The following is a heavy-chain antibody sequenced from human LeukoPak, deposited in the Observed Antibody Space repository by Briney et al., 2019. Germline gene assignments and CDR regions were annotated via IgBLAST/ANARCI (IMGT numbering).Heavy chain of an antibody. J-gene: IGHJ6*03. CDR1: GGSFSGYY. V-gene: IGHV4-34*01. CDR2: INHSGST. CDR3: ARGGPAAVPYYYYYYMDV. Sequence: SETLSLTCAVYGGSFSGYYWSWIRQPPGKGLEWIGEINHSGSTNYNPSLKSRVTISVDTSKNQFSLKLSSVTAADTAVYYCARGGPAAVPYYYYYYMDVWGKGTTVTVSS. D-gene: IGHD2-2*01.